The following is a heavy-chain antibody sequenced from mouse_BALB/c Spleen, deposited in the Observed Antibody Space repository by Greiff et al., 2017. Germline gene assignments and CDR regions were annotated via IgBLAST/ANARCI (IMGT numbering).Heavy chain of an antibody. J-gene: IGHJ3*01. CDR1: GDSITSGY. CDR3: ARGVYDYDGGFAY. V-gene: IGHV3-8*02. Sequence: EVKLQESGPSLVKPSQTLSLTCSVTGDSITSGYWNWIRKFPGNKLEYMGYISYSGSTYYNPSLKSRISITRDTSKNQYYLQLNSVTTEDTATYYCARGVYDYDGGFAYWGQGTLVTVSA. CDR2: ISYSGST. D-gene: IGHD2-4*01.